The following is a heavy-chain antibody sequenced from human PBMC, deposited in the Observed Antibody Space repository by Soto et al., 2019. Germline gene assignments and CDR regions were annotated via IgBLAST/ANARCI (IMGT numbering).Heavy chain of an antibody. D-gene: IGHD2-2*01. Sequence: ASVKVSCKASGYTFTSYGISWVRQAPGQGLEWMGWISAYNGNTNYAQKLQGRVTMTTDTSTSTAYMELRSLRSDDTAVYYCARDPFIVVVPAAHYYYYGMDVWGQGTTVTVSS. V-gene: IGHV1-18*01. CDR3: ARDPFIVVVPAAHYYYYGMDV. CDR2: ISAYNGNT. CDR1: GYTFTSYG. J-gene: IGHJ6*02.